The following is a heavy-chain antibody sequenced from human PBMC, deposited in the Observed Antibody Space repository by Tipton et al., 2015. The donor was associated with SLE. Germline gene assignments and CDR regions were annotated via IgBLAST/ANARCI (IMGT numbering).Heavy chain of an antibody. J-gene: IGHJ4*02. CDR3: ARVTGTSDFDY. V-gene: IGHV4-38-2*01. CDR1: GVAIINNYY. D-gene: IGHD1-20*01. Sequence: TLSLTCSVSGVAIINNYYWVWIRQPPGKGLEWIGNIYYSGSPYYNPSLKSRVTISVDTSKNQFSLNLSSVTAADTAVYYCARVTGTSDFDYWGQGTLVTVSS. CDR2: IYYSGSP.